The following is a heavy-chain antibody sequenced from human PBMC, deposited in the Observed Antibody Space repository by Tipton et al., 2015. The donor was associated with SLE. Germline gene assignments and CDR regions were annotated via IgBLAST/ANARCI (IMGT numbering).Heavy chain of an antibody. D-gene: IGHD2-2*01. V-gene: IGHV4-59*12. CDR2: IYYTGST. CDR3: ARVWGTGSRGVDY. Sequence: TLSLTCTVSGGSLSRYYWSWIRQPPGKGLEWIGFIYYTGSTNYDPSLESRFSISLDTFKNQISLQLNSVTPEDTAVYYCARVWGTGSRGVDYWGQGTLVTVSS. CDR1: GGSLSRYY. J-gene: IGHJ4*02.